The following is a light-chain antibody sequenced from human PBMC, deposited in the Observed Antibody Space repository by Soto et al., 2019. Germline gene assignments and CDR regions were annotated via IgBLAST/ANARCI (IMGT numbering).Light chain of an antibody. V-gene: IGLV2-14*01. J-gene: IGLJ1*01. CDR2: EVS. CDR3: GSYTSSRIYV. Sequence: QSVLTQPASVSLSPGQSITISCTGTSSDVGGYNYVSWYQQHPGKAPKLMIYEVSNRPSGVSDRFSGSKSGNTASLTISGLQAEDEADYYCGSYTSSRIYVFGAGTKVTVL. CDR1: SSDVGGYNY.